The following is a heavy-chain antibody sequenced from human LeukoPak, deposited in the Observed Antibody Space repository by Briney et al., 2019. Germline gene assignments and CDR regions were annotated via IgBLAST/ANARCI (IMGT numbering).Heavy chain of an antibody. CDR1: GGSFSGYY. CDR3: ARTGYRSSTSCYLGAFDI. V-gene: IGHV4-34*01. CDR2: INHSGST. J-gene: IGHJ3*02. Sequence: PWESLSLTCAVYGGSFSGYYWSWIRQPPGKGLEWIAEINHSGSTNYNPSRKSRVTISVDTSKNQLSLKLSSVTAAGTAVYYCARTGYRSSTSCYLGAFDIWGQGTMVTVSS. D-gene: IGHD2-2*01.